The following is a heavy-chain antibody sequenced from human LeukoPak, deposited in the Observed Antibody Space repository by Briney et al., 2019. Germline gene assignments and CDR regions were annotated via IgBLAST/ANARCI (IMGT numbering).Heavy chain of an antibody. V-gene: IGHV3-21*01. CDR1: GFTFSSYS. Sequence: GGSLRLSCAASGFTFSSYSMNWVRQAPGKGLEWVSSISSSSSYIYYADSVKGRFTISRDNAKNSLYLQMNSLRAEDTAVYYCARSKGGIAASSYWGQGTLVTVSS. D-gene: IGHD6-13*01. CDR2: ISSSSSYI. J-gene: IGHJ4*02. CDR3: ARSKGGIAASSY.